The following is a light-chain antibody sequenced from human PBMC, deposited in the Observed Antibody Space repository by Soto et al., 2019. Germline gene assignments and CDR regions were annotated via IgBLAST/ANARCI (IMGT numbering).Light chain of an antibody. J-gene: IGKJ1*01. V-gene: IGKV1-5*01. CDR1: QSISSW. Sequence: DIQMTQSPSTLSASVGDRVTITCRASQSISSWLAWYQQKPGKAPKLLIYDASSLESGVPSRFSGSGSGTEFTLTISSLQPDDFATYCCQQYNSYLVTFGQGTKVDI. CDR2: DAS. CDR3: QQYNSYLVT.